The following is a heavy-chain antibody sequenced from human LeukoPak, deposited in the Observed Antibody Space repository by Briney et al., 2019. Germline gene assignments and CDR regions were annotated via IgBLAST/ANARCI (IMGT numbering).Heavy chain of an antibody. V-gene: IGHV1-69*13. Sequence: ASVKVSCKASGGTFSSYAISWVRQAPGQGLEWMGGIIPIFGTANYAQKFQGRVTITADESTSTAYMELSSLRSDDTAVYYCAVVGAPFDYWGQRTLVTVSS. D-gene: IGHD1-26*01. CDR1: GGTFSSYA. CDR3: AVVGAPFDY. J-gene: IGHJ4*02. CDR2: IIPIFGTA.